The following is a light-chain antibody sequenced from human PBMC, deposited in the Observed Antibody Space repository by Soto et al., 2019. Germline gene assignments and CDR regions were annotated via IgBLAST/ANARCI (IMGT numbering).Light chain of an antibody. J-gene: IGLJ1*01. CDR2: EDT. Sequence: QSALTQPASVSGSPGQSITISCTGTSSDVGSYNLVSWYQQRPGKAPKLMIYEDTKRPSGVSNRFSGSKSANTASLTISGLQPEDEADYFCCSYGGRSTYAFGTGTKVTVL. CDR3: CSYGGRSTYA. CDR1: SSDVGSYNL. V-gene: IGLV2-23*01.